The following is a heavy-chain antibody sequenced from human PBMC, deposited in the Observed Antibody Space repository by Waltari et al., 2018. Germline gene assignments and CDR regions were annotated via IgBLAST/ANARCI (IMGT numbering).Heavy chain of an antibody. CDR1: GFTFSSYC. CDR3: AREGIAAAGPDY. D-gene: IGHD6-13*01. V-gene: IGHV3-7*01. Sequence: EVQLVESGGGLVQPGGSLRLSCAASGFTFSSYCMSWVRQAPGKGLEWVANIKQDGSEKYYVDSVKGRFTISRDNAKNSLYLQMNSLRAEDTAVYYCAREGIAAAGPDYWGQGTLVTVSS. J-gene: IGHJ4*02. CDR2: IKQDGSEK.